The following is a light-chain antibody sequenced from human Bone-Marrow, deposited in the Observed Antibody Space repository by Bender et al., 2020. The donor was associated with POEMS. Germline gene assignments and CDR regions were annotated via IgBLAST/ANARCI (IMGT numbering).Light chain of an antibody. V-gene: IGLV1-47*02. Sequence: QSVLTPPPSASGTPGQRVTISCSGGSSNIGAHAVNWYQHLPGTAPKLLIYSSHRRPLEVPDRFSGSRSGTSASLAISGLRSEDEAHYYCATWDDSLSGVFGGGTKLTVL. CDR1: SSNIGAHA. CDR3: ATWDDSLSGV. CDR2: SSH. J-gene: IGLJ3*02.